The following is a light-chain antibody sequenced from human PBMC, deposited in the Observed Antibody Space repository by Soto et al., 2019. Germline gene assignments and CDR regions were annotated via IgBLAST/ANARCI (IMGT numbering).Light chain of an antibody. J-gene: IGKJ2*01. CDR3: QQSNNFPYT. Sequence: DIQMTQSPSSVSASIGDRVTITCRASQGISSWLAWYQQKPGQAPKLLISGASNLQSGVPSRFSGSGSGTDFTLTISNLQPEDFATYYCQQSNNFPYTFGQGTELEIK. CDR2: GAS. V-gene: IGKV1-12*01. CDR1: QGISSW.